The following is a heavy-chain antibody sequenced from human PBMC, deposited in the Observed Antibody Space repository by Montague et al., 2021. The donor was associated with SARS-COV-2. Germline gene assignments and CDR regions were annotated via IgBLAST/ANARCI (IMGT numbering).Heavy chain of an antibody. V-gene: IGHV3-33*01. CDR3: ASDYGDYQNYYYYYGMDV. D-gene: IGHD4-17*01. CDR2: IWYDGSNK. Sequence: LRLSCAASGFTFSSYGMHWVRQAPGKGLEWVAVIWYDGSNKYYADSVKGRFTISRDNSKNTLYLQMNSLRAEDTAVYYCASDYGDYQNYYYYYGMDVWGQGTTVTVSS. CDR1: GFTFSSYG. J-gene: IGHJ6*02.